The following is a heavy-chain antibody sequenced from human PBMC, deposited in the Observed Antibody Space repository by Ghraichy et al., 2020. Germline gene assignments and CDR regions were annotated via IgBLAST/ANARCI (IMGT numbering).Heavy chain of an antibody. CDR3: ARHRTAVGGGGNFDY. CDR2: IYYSGST. V-gene: IGHV4-59*08. CDR1: GGSISSYY. Sequence: SETLSLTCTVSGGSISSYYWSWIRQPPGKGLEWIGYIYYSGSTNYNPSLKSRVTISVDTSKNQFSLKLSSVTAADTAVYYCARHRTAVGGGGNFDYWGQGTLVTVSS. D-gene: IGHD6-19*01. J-gene: IGHJ4*02.